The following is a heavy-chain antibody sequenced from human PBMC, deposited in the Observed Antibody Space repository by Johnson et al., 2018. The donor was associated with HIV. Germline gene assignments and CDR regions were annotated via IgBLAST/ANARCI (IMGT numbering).Heavy chain of an antibody. Sequence: VQLVESGGDLVQPGGSLRLSCAASGFTFSSYWMHWVRQAPGKGLVWVSRINGDGSRSTYADSVKGRFTIARDNAKNTLYLEMKSLRSEDTAVYYCARTSCSGASCLGYDPFDVWGQGTMVTVSS. D-gene: IGHD2-15*01. V-gene: IGHV3-74*02. CDR2: INGDGSRS. CDR1: GFTFSSYW. J-gene: IGHJ3*01. CDR3: ARTSCSGASCLGYDPFDV.